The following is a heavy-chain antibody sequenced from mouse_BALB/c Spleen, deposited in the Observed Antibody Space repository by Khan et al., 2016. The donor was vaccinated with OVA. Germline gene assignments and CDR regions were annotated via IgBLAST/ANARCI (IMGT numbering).Heavy chain of an antibody. J-gene: IGHJ3*01. V-gene: IGHV1-4*01. CDR1: GYTFTRYT. CDR2: INPSNGYT. Sequence: QVQLQQSGAELARPGASVKMSCKASGYTFTRYTIHWIKLRPGQGLEWIGYINPSNGYTNYNQKFKDKATLTADKSSTTAYMELSSLTSDDSALYNCVRDGAYHRNDGWFAYWGQGTLVTVSA. CDR3: VRDGAYHRNDGWFAY. D-gene: IGHD2-14*01.